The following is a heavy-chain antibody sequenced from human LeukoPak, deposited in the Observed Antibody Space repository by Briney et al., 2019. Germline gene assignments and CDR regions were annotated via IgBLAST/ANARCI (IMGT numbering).Heavy chain of an antibody. CDR3: ARYYYDSSGYFVGGNYFDY. Sequence: SETLSLTCTVSGGSISSSSYYWGWIRQPPRKGLEWIGSIYYSGSTYYNPSLKSRVTISVDTSKNQFSLKLSSVTAADTAVYYCARYYYDSSGYFVGGNYFDYWGQGTLVTVSS. D-gene: IGHD3-22*01. J-gene: IGHJ4*02. CDR2: IYYSGST. V-gene: IGHV4-39*01. CDR1: GGSISSSSYY.